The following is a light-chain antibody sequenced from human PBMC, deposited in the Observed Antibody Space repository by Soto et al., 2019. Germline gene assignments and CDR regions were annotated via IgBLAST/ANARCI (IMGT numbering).Light chain of an antibody. V-gene: IGLV2-14*01. CDR3: TSYSSSSPVL. CDR1: SSDDGAYNY. CDR2: EVT. Sequence: QSALTQPASVSGSLGQSITISCTGTSSDDGAYNYVSWYQQHPDKAPKLLIFEVTNRPSGVSGRFSGSKSGITASLSISGLQPEDEADYYCTSYSSSSPVLFGGGTTVTVL. J-gene: IGLJ2*01.